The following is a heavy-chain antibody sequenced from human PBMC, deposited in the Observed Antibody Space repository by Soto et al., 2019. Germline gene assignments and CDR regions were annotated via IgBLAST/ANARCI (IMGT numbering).Heavy chain of an antibody. Sequence: PSETLSLTCTVPGGSMRNVYWIWIRQPPGKRLEWIGFIFHSGNAKYNPSLKSRVTISIDTSKSQFSLSLDSVTAADTAVYFCARAHAPTLPFDYWGLGTLVTVSS. D-gene: IGHD2-15*01. CDR2: IFHSGNA. CDR3: ARAHAPTLPFDY. V-gene: IGHV4-59*01. CDR1: GGSMRNVY. J-gene: IGHJ4*01.